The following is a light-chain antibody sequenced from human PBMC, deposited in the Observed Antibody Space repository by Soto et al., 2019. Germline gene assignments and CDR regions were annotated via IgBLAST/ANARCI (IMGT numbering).Light chain of an antibody. CDR2: EDD. CDR1: SGSIGSNS. J-gene: IGLJ7*01. V-gene: IGLV6-57*04. CDR3: QSYDTHTVV. Sequence: NFMLTQPHSVSESPGKTVTISCTRSSGSIGSNSVQWYQQRPGSAPTTVIYEDDQRPSGVPNRFDGSIDRSSNSASLTISGLQTEDEADYYCQSYDTHTVVFGGGTQLTVL.